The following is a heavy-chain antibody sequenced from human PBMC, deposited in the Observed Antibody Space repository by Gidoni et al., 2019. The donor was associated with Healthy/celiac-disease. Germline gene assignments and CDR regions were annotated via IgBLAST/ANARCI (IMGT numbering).Heavy chain of an antibody. D-gene: IGHD3-16*01. CDR1: GYTFTGYY. V-gene: IGHV1-2*06. CDR3: ASGAAYLAFDI. J-gene: IGHJ3*02. CDR2: INPNSGGT. Sequence: QVQLVQSGAAVKKPGASVKVSCQAPGYTFTGYYMHWVRQAPGQGLEWMGRINPNSGGTNYAQKLQGRVTRTRDTSISTAYMELSRLRSDDTAVYYCASGAAYLAFDIWGQGTMVTVSS.